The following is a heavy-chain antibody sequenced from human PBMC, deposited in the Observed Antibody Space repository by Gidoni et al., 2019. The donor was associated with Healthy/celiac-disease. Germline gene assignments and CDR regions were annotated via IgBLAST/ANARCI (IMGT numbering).Heavy chain of an antibody. CDR3: ARDSDSSGWYSHFFDY. D-gene: IGHD6-19*01. V-gene: IGHV3-30-3*01. J-gene: IGHJ4*02. CDR1: GFTFSSYA. Sequence: QVQLVESGGGVVQPGRSLRPSCAASGFTFSSYAMHWVRQAAGKGLEWVAVISYDGSNKYYADSVKGRFTISRDNSKNTLYLQMNSLRAEDTAVYYCARDSDSSGWYSHFFDYWGQRTLVTVSS. CDR2: ISYDGSNK.